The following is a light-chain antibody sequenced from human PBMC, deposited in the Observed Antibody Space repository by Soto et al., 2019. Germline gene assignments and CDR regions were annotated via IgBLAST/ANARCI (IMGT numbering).Light chain of an antibody. CDR3: QVWDSSSDHVV. CDR1: NIGSKR. Sequence: SYELTQPPSVSVAPGKTARITCGGNNIGSKRVHWYQQKPGQAPVLVIYYDSDRPSGIPERFSGSNSGNTVTLTISRVEAGDEADYYCQVWDSSSDHVVFGGGTKLTVL. V-gene: IGLV3-21*04. CDR2: YDS. J-gene: IGLJ2*01.